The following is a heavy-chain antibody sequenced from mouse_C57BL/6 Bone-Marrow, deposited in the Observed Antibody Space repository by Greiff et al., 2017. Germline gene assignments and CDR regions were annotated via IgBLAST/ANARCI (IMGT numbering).Heavy chain of an antibody. CDR1: GFNIKDDY. V-gene: IGHV14-4*01. J-gene: IGHJ2*01. CDR3: TTSAIVTQYYFDY. D-gene: IGHD2-5*01. Sequence: EVKLVESGAELVRPGASVKLSCTASGFNIKDDYMHWVKQRPEQGLEWIGWIDPENGDTEYAPTFLGKATITADTSSNTAYLQLSSLTSEDTAVYYCTTSAIVTQYYFDYWGQGTTLTVSS. CDR2: IDPENGDT.